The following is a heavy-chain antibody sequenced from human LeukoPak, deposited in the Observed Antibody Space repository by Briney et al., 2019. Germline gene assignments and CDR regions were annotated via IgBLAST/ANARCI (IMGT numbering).Heavy chain of an antibody. D-gene: IGHD6-13*01. CDR3: ASGSGYVDY. CDR1: GGSIRSGDYY. CDR2: IYTSGST. Sequence: PSETLSLTCTVSGGSIRSGDYYWAWIRQPAGKGLEWIGRIYTSGSTDYNPSLNSRVTISVDTSRNQFSLNLSSVTAADTAVYYCASGSGYVDYWGQGTLVTVSS. J-gene: IGHJ4*02. V-gene: IGHV4-61*02.